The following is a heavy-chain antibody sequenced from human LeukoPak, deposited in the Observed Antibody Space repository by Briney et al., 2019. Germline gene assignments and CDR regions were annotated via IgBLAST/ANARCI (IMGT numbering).Heavy chain of an antibody. V-gene: IGHV6-1*01. CDR3: ARLVGASWFDS. CDR2: TYYRSKWYN. D-gene: IGHD1-26*01. J-gene: IGHJ5*01. Sequence: KPSQTLSLTCAISGDSVSTNSATWTWLTPSPSRGLEWLGRTYYRSKWYNDYAVSLKSRITINPDTSKNQFSLQLNSVTPEDTAVYYCARLVGASWFDSWGQGTLVTVSS. CDR1: GDSVSTNSAT.